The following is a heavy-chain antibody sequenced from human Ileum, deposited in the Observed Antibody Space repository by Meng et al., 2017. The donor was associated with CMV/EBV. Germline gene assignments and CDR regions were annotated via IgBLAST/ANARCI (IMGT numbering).Heavy chain of an antibody. V-gene: IGHV4-59*01. Sequence: GSLRLSCTVSGGSISSYYWSWIRQPPGKGLEWIGYIYYSGSTCYNPSLKSRVTISVDTSKNQFSLKLSSVTAADTAVYYCARYMKATVTASTGGMDVWGQGATVTVSS. CDR1: GGSISSYY. D-gene: IGHD4-17*01. CDR2: IYYSGST. J-gene: IGHJ6*02. CDR3: ARYMKATVTASTGGMDV.